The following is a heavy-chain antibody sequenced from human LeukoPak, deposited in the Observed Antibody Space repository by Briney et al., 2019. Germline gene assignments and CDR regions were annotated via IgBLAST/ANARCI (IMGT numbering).Heavy chain of an antibody. CDR1: GYTFTGYY. CDR3: ARERGLITIFGVVTSDAFDI. Sequence: ASVKVSCKASGYTFTGYYMHWVRQAPGQGLEWMGWINPNSDGTNYAQKFQGRVTMTRDTSISTAYMELSRLRSDDTAVYYCARERGLITIFGVVTSDAFDIWGQGTMVTVSS. J-gene: IGHJ3*02. D-gene: IGHD3-3*01. V-gene: IGHV1-2*02. CDR2: INPNSDGT.